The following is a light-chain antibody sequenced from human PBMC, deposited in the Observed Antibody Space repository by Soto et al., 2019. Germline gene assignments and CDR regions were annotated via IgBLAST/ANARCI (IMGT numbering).Light chain of an antibody. CDR2: EVS. Sequence: QSVLTQPASVSGSPGQSITISCTGTSSDVGGYNYVSWYQQHPGKAPKLMIYEVSNRPSGVSTRFSGSKSGNTASLTISGLQAEAEADYYCSSYTISTNRVFGTGTKVTV. J-gene: IGLJ1*01. CDR1: SSDVGGYNY. V-gene: IGLV2-14*01. CDR3: SSYTISTNRV.